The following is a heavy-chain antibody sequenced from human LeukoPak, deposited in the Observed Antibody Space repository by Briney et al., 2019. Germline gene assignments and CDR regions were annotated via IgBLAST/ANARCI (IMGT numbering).Heavy chain of an antibody. Sequence: ADSVKVSCKASGYTFTSYYMHWVRQAPGQGLEWMGIINPSGGSTTYAQMFQGRVTMTRDTSTRTVYMELSSLRSEDTAAYYCAREGEVIVTDNLFYWGQGTLVTVSS. J-gene: IGHJ4*02. CDR2: INPSGGST. CDR3: AREGEVIVTDNLFY. D-gene: IGHD2-21*01. CDR1: GYTFTSYY. V-gene: IGHV1-46*01.